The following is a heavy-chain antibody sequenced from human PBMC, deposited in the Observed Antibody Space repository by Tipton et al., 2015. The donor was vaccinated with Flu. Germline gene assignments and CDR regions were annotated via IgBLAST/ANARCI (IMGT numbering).Heavy chain of an antibody. CDR1: GGSISSYY. D-gene: IGHD6-19*01. CDR2: IYYSGST. V-gene: IGHV4-59*08. J-gene: IGHJ3*02. CDR3: ARPPGLGRAAPFDI. Sequence: TLSLTCTVSGGSISSYYWSWIRQPPGKGLEWIGYIYYSGSTNYNPSLKSRVTISVDTSKNQFSLKLSSVTAADTAVYYCARPPGLGRAAPFDIWGQGTMVTVSS.